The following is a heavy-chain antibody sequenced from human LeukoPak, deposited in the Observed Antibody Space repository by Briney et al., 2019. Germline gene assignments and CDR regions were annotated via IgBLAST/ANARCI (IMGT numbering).Heavy chain of an antibody. CDR3: ARGVVVPAAIYYYYYYGMDV. CDR2: MNPNSGNT. D-gene: IGHD2-2*02. CDR1: GYTFTGYY. V-gene: IGHV1-8*02. J-gene: IGHJ6*02. Sequence: ASVKVSCKASGYTFTGYYMHWVRQATGQGLEWMGWMNPNSGNTGYAQKFQGRVTMTRNTSISTAYMELSSLRSEDTAVYYCARGVVVPAAIYYYYYYGMDVWGQGTTVTVSS.